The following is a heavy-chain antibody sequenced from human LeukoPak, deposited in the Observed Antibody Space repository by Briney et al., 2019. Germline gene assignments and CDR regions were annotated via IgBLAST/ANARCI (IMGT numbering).Heavy chain of an antibody. J-gene: IGHJ4*02. CDR3: ARAYYGGNPHKGAVFDY. Sequence: GGSLRLSCAASGFIVSFNYMSWVRQAPGKGLEWGSVMYHGVGTYYADSVRGRFTIPRDDSKNTLFPQMDSLKVDDTAMYYCARAYYGGNPHKGAVFDYWGRGTLFTVS. D-gene: IGHD4-23*01. V-gene: IGHV3-53*01. CDR1: GFIVSFNY. CDR2: MYHGVGT.